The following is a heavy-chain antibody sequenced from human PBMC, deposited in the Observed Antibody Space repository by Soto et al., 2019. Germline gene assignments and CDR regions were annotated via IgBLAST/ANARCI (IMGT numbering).Heavy chain of an antibody. D-gene: IGHD3-16*01. V-gene: IGHV1-8*02. Sequence: VASVKVSCKASGGTFSSYAISWVRQATGQGLEWMGWMNPGSGDKGYAQKFQGRVTMTRDISIATAYMELSSLRSDDTAIYYCARMATFGSLNWFDPWGQGTLVTVSS. CDR2: MNPGSGDK. J-gene: IGHJ5*02. CDR3: ARMATFGSLNWFDP. CDR1: GGTFSSYA.